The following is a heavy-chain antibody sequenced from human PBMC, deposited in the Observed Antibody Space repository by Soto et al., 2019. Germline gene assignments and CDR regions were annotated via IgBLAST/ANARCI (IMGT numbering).Heavy chain of an antibody. J-gene: IGHJ4*02. Sequence: ASVKVSCKASGGTFSSYAISWVRQAPGQGLEWMGWISAYNGNTNYAQKLQGRVTMTTDTSTSTAYMELRSLRSDDTAVYYCASTAGARKVWAYFDYWGQGTLVTVSS. V-gene: IGHV1-18*01. D-gene: IGHD1-26*01. CDR3: ASTAGARKVWAYFDY. CDR2: ISAYNGNT. CDR1: GGTFSSYA.